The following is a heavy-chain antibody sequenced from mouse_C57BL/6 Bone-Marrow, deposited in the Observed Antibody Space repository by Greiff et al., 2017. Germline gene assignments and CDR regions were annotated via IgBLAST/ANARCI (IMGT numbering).Heavy chain of an antibody. V-gene: IGHV1-18*01. J-gene: IGHJ1*03. CDR2: INPNNGGT. D-gene: IGHD1-1*01. CDR1: GYTFTDYN. Sequence: EVQLQQSGPELVKPGASVKIPCKASGYTFTDYNMDWVKQSHGKSLEWIGDINPNNGGTIYNQKFKGKATLTVDKSSSTAYMELRSLTSVDTAVYYCARENYYGSIWYFDVWGTGTTVTVSS. CDR3: ARENYYGSIWYFDV.